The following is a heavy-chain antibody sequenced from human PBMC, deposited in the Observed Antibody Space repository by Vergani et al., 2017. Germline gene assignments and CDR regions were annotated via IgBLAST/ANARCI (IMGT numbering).Heavy chain of an antibody. Sequence: QVQLVESAGGVVQPGGSLSLSCPASGFTFNHYGMHWFRQAPGKGLEWVAVTWYDGNNKQYADSVKGRFTISRDNSKSTMYLQMNSLRDEDTGVYYCARDLRLLYNRFDPWGQGTLVTVSS. CDR3: ARDLRLLYNRFDP. CDR1: GFTFNHYG. J-gene: IGHJ5*02. D-gene: IGHD1-14*01. CDR2: TWYDGNNK. V-gene: IGHV3-33*01.